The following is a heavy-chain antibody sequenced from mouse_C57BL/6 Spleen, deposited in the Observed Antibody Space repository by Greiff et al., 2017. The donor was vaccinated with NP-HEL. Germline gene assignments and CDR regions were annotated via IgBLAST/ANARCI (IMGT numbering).Heavy chain of an antibody. CDR3: ARHEGGNYAWFAY. CDR2: ISSGGSYT. J-gene: IGHJ3*01. Sequence: VQLKESGGDLVKPGGSLKLSCAASGFTFSSYGMSWVRQTPDKRLEWVATISSGGSYTYYPDSVKGRFTISRDNAKNTLYLQMSSLKSEDTAMYYCARHEGGNYAWFAYWGQGTLVTVSA. V-gene: IGHV5-6*01. CDR1: GFTFSSYG. D-gene: IGHD2-1*01.